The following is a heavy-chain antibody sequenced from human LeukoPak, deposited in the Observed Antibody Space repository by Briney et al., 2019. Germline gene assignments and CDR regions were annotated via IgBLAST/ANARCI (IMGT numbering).Heavy chain of an antibody. CDR2: INHSGST. J-gene: IGHJ4*02. V-gene: IGHV4-4*02. CDR3: ARGPSYYYDSSGYFYFDY. Sequence: SETLSLTCAVSGGSISSHNWWSWVRQPPGKGLEWIGEINHSGSTNHNPSLKSRVTISVDTSKNQFSLKLSSVTAADTAVYYCARGPSYYYDSSGYFYFDYWGQGTLVTVSS. D-gene: IGHD3-22*01. CDR1: GGSISSHNW.